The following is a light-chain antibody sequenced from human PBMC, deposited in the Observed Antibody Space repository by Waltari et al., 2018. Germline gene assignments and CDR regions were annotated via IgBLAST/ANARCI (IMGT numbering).Light chain of an antibody. Sequence: QSALPQPASVSGSPGQSITISCTGTSSDVGGYNYAPWYQQHPGKAPKLMIYEVSNRPSGVSNRFSGSKSGNTASLTISGLQAEDEAEYYCSSYTSSSTPVFGGGTKLTVL. J-gene: IGLJ2*01. V-gene: IGLV2-14*01. CDR2: EVS. CDR1: SSDVGGYNY. CDR3: SSYTSSSTPV.